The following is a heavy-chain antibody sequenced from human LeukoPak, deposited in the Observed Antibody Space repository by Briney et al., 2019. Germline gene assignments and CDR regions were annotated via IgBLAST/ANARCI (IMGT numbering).Heavy chain of an antibody. Sequence: PGGSLRLSCAASGFTVSSNYMSWVRQAPGKGLEWVSVIYGGGSTYYADSVKGRFTISRDNSKNTLYLQMNSLRAEDTAVYYCARDQELGMALYYYYYGMDVWGQGTTVTVSS. V-gene: IGHV3-66*01. CDR2: IYGGGST. CDR1: GFTVSSNY. D-gene: IGHD7-27*01. J-gene: IGHJ6*02. CDR3: ARDQELGMALYYYYYGMDV.